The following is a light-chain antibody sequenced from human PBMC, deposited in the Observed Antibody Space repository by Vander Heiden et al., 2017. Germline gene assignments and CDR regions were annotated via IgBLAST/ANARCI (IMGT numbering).Light chain of an antibody. J-gene: IGKJ2*01. Sequence: EIVLTQSPATLSLSPGERATLSCRASQGVGSNYLAWYQQKPGQAPRLLIYGASSRATGIPDRFSGSGSGTDFTLTISRLEPEDVAVYYCHQDGNSEDTFGQGTRLEIK. CDR1: QGVGSNY. CDR3: HQDGNSEDT. CDR2: GAS. V-gene: IGKV3-20*01.